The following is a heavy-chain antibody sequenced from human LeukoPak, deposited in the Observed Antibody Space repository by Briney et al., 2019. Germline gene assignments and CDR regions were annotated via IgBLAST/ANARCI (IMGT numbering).Heavy chain of an antibody. CDR2: IIPIFGTA. D-gene: IGHD3-10*01. CDR3: ARDLGSGSYYYYYYMDV. Sequence: SVKVSXKASGGTFSSYAISWVRQAPGQGLEWMGRIIPIFGTANYAQKFQGRVTITTDESTSTAYMELSSLRSEDTAVYYCARDLGSGSYYYYYYMDVWGKGTTVTVSS. V-gene: IGHV1-69*05. CDR1: GGTFSSYA. J-gene: IGHJ6*03.